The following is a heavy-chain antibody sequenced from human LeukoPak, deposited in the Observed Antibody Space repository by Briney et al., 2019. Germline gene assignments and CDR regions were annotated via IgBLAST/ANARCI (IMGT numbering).Heavy chain of an antibody. D-gene: IGHD4-23*01. V-gene: IGHV4-59*01. J-gene: IGHJ2*01. Sequence: PSETLSLTCTVSGGSISSYYWSWIRQPPGKGLEWIGYIYHSGSTNYNPSLKSRVTISVDTSKNQFSLKLSSVTAADTAVYYCARDAPFLPAPTTVVTPYWYFDLWGRGTLVTVSS. CDR3: ARDAPFLPAPTTVVTPYWYFDL. CDR2: IYHSGST. CDR1: GGSISSYY.